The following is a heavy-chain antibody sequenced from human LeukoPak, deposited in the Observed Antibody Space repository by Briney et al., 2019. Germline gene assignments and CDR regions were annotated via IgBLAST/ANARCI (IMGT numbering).Heavy chain of an antibody. CDR2: INPDSGGT. CDR1: GYTFTGYY. Sequence: GASVKVSCKASGYTFTGYYMNWVRQAPGQGREWMGWINPDSGGTNYAQKFQGRVTMTRDTSISTAYMELSRLTSDDTAVYYCARDSSSWGDYYYGMDVWGQGTTVTVSS. J-gene: IGHJ6*02. V-gene: IGHV1-2*02. CDR3: ARDSSSWGDYYYGMDV. D-gene: IGHD6-13*01.